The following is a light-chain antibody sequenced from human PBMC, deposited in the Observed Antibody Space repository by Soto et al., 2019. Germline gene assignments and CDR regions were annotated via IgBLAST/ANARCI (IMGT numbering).Light chain of an antibody. CDR1: SSNIGGNH. V-gene: IGLV1-47*01. CDR2: RSD. Sequence: QSVLTQPPSTSGTPGQRVTISSSGSSSNIGGNHVYWYQQFPGMAPKLLMYRSDQRPTGVPDRFSGSKSGTSASLAISGLRSDDEADYYCLARDDSLSGVVFGGGTKLTVL. J-gene: IGLJ2*01. CDR3: LARDDSLSGVV.